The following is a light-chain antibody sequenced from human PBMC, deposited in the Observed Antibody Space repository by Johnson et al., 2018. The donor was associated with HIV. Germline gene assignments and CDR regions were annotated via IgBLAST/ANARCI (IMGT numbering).Light chain of an antibody. Sequence: QSVLTQPPSVSAAPGQKVTISCSGSSSNIGNNYVSWYQQLPGTAPKLLIYENNKRPSGIPDRFSGSKSGTSATLGITGLQTGDEADYYCGTWDSSLSHGACVFGTGTKVTVL. CDR1: SSNIGNNY. J-gene: IGLJ1*01. CDR3: GTWDSSLSHGACV. V-gene: IGLV1-51*01. CDR2: ENN.